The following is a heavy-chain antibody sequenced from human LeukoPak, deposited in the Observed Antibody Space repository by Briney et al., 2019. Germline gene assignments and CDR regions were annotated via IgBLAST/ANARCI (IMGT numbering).Heavy chain of an antibody. V-gene: IGHV3-23*01. CDR2: ISGSGGST. J-gene: IGHJ4*02. CDR3: AKEYDFWSGMNLDY. CDR1: GFTFSRYA. Sequence: GGXXRLSCAASGFTFSRYAMSWVRQAPGKGVEGVSGISGSGGSTYYADSVKGGFTISRDNSKNRLYMQMNSLRAEDTAVYYCAKEYDFWSGMNLDYWGQGTLVTVSS. D-gene: IGHD3-3*01.